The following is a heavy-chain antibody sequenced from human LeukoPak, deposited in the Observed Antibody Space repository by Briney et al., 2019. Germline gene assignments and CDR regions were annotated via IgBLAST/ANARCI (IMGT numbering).Heavy chain of an antibody. V-gene: IGHV4-39*01. CDR3: ARRPRAAAGTGLFGY. J-gene: IGHJ4*02. CDR1: GGSISSSSYY. D-gene: IGHD6-13*01. CDR2: IYYSGST. Sequence: PSETLSLTCTVSGGSISSSSYYWGWIRQPPGKGLEWIGSIYYSGSTYYNPSLKSRVTISVDTSKNQFSLKPSSVTAADTAVYYCARRPRAAAGTGLFGYWGQGTLVTVSS.